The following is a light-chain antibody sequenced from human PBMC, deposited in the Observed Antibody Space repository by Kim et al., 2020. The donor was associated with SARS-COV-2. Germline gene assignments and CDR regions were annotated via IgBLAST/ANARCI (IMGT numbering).Light chain of an antibody. V-gene: IGKV1-39*01. Sequence: DIQMTQSPSSLSASVGDRVTITCRASRSIGNHLNWYQQRPGKAPNLLIFGASNLQSGVSSRFSGSDSGTDFTLTIRNLQPEDSATYYCQQGDITPYTFGQGTKLEIK. CDR2: GAS. J-gene: IGKJ2*01. CDR1: RSIGNH. CDR3: QQGDITPYT.